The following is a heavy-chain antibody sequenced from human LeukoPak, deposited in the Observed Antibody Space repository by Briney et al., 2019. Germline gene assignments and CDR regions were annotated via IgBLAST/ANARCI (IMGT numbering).Heavy chain of an antibody. V-gene: IGHV3-7*01. J-gene: IGHJ4*02. CDR2: INYDGSQT. CDR1: GFVFKNYW. CDR3: GKSEVTIPDSH. D-gene: IGHD2-21*02. Sequence: GGSLRLSCAASGFVFKNYWMSWVRKAPGKGLEWLANINYDGSQTYHVDSVKGRFTISRDNAKNSLYLQMNSLRVDDTAVYYCGKSEVTIPDSHWGQGTPVTVSS.